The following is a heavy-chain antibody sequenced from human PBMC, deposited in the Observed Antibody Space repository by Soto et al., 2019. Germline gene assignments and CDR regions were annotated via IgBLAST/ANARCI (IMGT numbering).Heavy chain of an antibody. Sequence: SETLSLTCTVSGASVSSGSYFWSWIRQPPGKGLEWIAYIYNSGTTNYDPSLKSRVTISLDTSKNQFSLNLGSVTAADTAVYYCARGGGYCGSTSCYTYYFDYWGQGTLVTVSS. CDR3: ARGGGYCGSTSCYTYYFDY. J-gene: IGHJ4*02. V-gene: IGHV4-61*01. D-gene: IGHD2-2*02. CDR2: IYNSGTT. CDR1: GASVSSGSYF.